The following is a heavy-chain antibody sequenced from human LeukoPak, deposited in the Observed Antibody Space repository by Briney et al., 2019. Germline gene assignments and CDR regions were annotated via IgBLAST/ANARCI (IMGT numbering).Heavy chain of an antibody. CDR2: ISGSSSTI. V-gene: IGHV3-48*04. CDR3: ARIIAVRWGYNYYYMDV. D-gene: IGHD6-6*01. J-gene: IGHJ6*03. Sequence: GGSLRLSCAASGLTFSSDSMNWVRQAPGKGLEWVSYISGSSSTIYYADSVKGRFTISRDNAKNSLYLQVNSLRAEDTAVYYCARIIAVRWGYNYYYMDVWGKGTTVTVSS. CDR1: GLTFSSDS.